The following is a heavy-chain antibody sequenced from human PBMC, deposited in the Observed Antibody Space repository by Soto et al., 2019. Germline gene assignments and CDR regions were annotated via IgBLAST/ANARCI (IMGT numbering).Heavy chain of an antibody. D-gene: IGHD4-4*01. CDR3: AKSRGDSWTTYFVDY. J-gene: IGHJ4*02. V-gene: IGHV3-23*01. CDR2: ISGRGQTT. Sequence: EVQLLESGGGSVQPGGSLMLSCAASGFTFRSYSLSWLRQAPGKGLEWVSGISGRGQTTHYKDSVKGRFTISRDNFRNTLYLQVNSLRAEDTAIYFCAKSRGDSWTTYFVDYWGQGALVTVSS. CDR1: GFTFRSYS.